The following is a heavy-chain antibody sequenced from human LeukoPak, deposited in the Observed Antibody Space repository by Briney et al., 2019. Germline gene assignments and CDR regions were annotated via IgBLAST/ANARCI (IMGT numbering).Heavy chain of an antibody. V-gene: IGHV1-8*01. CDR2: MNPNSGNT. J-gene: IGHJ6*02. CDR1: GYTFTSYD. Sequence: ASVTVSCKASGYTFTSYDINWVRQAPGQGLEGMGWMNPNSGNTGYAQKFQGRVTMTRNTSISTAYMELSSLRSEDTAVYYCARGAPYYYGMDVWGQGTTVTVSS. CDR3: ARGAPYYYGMDV.